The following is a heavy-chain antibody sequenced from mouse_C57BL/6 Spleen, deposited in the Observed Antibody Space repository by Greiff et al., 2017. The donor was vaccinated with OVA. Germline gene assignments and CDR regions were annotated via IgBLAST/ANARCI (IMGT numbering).Heavy chain of an antibody. CDR2: ISSGSSTI. V-gene: IGHV5-17*01. CDR3: ARRMGGLRRCSYAMDY. CDR1: GFTFSDYG. Sequence: EVMLVESGGGLVKPGGSLKLSCAASGFTFSDYGMHWVRQAPEQGLEWVAYISSGSSTIYYADTVKGRFTISRDTATNTLFLQMTSLRSEDTAMYDCARRMGGLRRCSYAMDYWGQGTSVTVSS. D-gene: IGHD2-4*01. J-gene: IGHJ4*01.